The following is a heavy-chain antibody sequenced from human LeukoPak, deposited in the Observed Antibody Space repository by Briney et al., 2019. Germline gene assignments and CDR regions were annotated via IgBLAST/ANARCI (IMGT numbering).Heavy chain of an antibody. Sequence: SVKVSCKASGGTFSCYAISWVRQAPGQGLEWMGGIIPIFGTANYAQKFQGRVTITADESTSTAYMELSSLRSEDTAVYYCATSSGWYWGNAFDIWGQGTMVTVSS. CDR2: IIPIFGTA. J-gene: IGHJ3*02. V-gene: IGHV1-69*13. CDR1: GGTFSCYA. D-gene: IGHD6-19*01. CDR3: ATSSGWYWGNAFDI.